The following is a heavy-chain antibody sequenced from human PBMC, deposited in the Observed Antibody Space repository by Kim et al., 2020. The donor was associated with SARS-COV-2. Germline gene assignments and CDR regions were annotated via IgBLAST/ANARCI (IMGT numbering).Heavy chain of an antibody. D-gene: IGHD5-12*01. CDR3: AKGFRGLDD. V-gene: IGHV3-30*02. Sequence: GDNKYYTDSVKGRFSISRDNSKNMVWLQMNSLRGEDTAVYYCAKGFRGLDDWGQGTLVSVSS. CDR2: GDNK. J-gene: IGHJ4*02.